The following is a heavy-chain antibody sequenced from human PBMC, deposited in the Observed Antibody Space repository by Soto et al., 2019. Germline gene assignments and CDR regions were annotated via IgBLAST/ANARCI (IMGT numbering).Heavy chain of an antibody. CDR3: ARAVPYSVGARLDY. Sequence: QVKLVQSGAEVKKPGASVKVSCKASGNTFTNYGITWVRQAPGQGLEWMGWISAYNDNTHYAQKLQGRVTMTTDTSTSTAYMYLRSLISDDTAVYYCARAVPYSVGARLDYWVQGTLVTVSS. D-gene: IGHD1-26*01. J-gene: IGHJ4*02. V-gene: IGHV1-18*01. CDR2: ISAYNDNT. CDR1: GNTFTNYG.